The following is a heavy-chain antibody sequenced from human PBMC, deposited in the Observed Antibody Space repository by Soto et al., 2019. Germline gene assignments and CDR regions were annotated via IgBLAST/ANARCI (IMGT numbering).Heavy chain of an antibody. D-gene: IGHD2-21*01. CDR3: ARVRTANIVVGNYCFYGMDD. CDR1: GYTFTSYY. Sequence: ASVKVSCKASGYTFTSYYMHWVRQAPGQGLEWMGIINPSSGSTSYAQKFQGRVTMTRDTSTSTVYMELSSLRSEDTAVYYCARVRTANIVVGNYCFYGMDDWGQGTMVTVSS. CDR2: INPSSGST. J-gene: IGHJ6*02. V-gene: IGHV1-46*01.